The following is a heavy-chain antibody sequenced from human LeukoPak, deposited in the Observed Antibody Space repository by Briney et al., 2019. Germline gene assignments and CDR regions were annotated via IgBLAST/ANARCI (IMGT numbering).Heavy chain of an antibody. V-gene: IGHV1-18*01. CDR3: ARGQTAYCGGDCYSRLSYYYYMDV. J-gene: IGHJ6*03. CDR1: GYTFTSYG. D-gene: IGHD2-21*02. CDR2: ISAYNGNT. Sequence: ASVKVSCKASGYTFTSYGISWVRQAPGQGLEWMGWISAYNGNTNYAQKLQGRVTVATDTSTSTAYMELRSLRSDDTAVYYCARGQTAYCGGDCYSRLSYYYYMDVWGKGTTVTVSS.